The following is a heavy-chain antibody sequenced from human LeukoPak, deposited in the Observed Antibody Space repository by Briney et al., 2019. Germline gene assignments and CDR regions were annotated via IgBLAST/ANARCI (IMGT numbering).Heavy chain of an antibody. V-gene: IGHV3-30*04. CDR3: AKDPQWS. CDR2: ISYDGSNK. Sequence: GGSLRLSCAASGFTFSSYAMHWVRQAPGKGLEWVAVISYDGSNKYYADSVKGRFTISRDNSKNTLYLQMNSLRAEDTAVYYCAKDPQWSWGQGTLVTVSS. CDR1: GFTFSSYA. J-gene: IGHJ5*02. D-gene: IGHD2-8*01.